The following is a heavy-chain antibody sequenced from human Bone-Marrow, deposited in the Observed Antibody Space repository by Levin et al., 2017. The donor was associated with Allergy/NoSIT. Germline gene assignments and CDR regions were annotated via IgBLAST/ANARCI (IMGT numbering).Heavy chain of an antibody. CDR2: IKSKSDGGTT. D-gene: IGHD2/OR15-2a*01. CDR1: RFTISNAW. Sequence: GASVKVSCAASRFTISNAWMIWVRQAPGKGLEWVGCIKSKSDGGTTDYNAPVKGRFTISRDESKNTLDLQMNSLKTEDAAVYYCAASYTTAGAFDIWGQGTVVTVSS. V-gene: IGHV3-15*01. CDR3: AASYTTAGAFDI. J-gene: IGHJ3*02.